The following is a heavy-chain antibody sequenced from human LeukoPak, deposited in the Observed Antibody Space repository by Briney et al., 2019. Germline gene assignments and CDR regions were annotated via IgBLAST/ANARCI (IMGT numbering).Heavy chain of an antibody. CDR1: GFSLSSYW. D-gene: IGHD6-19*01. J-gene: IGHJ4*02. CDR3: VGGVGWLSDY. CDR2: IEKDGSEK. Sequence: GGSLRLSCAASGFSLSSYWMNWARQAPGKGPEWVANIEKDGSEKNYVDSVKGRFTISRDNAKNLVYLQMNSLRAEDTAVYYCVGGVGWLSDYWGQGTLVTVSS. V-gene: IGHV3-7*04.